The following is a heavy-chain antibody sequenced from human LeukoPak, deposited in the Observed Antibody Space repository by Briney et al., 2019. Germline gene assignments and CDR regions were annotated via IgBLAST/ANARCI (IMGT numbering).Heavy chain of an antibody. V-gene: IGHV3-11*01. D-gene: IGHD6-19*01. CDR3: ARDREQWLVRGWFDP. J-gene: IGHJ5*02. CDR1: GFTFSDHY. CDR2: ISSSGSTI. Sequence: SGGSLRLSCAASGFTFSDHYISWIRQAPGKGLEWVSYISSSGSTIYYADSVKGRFTISRDNAKNSLYLQMNSLRAEDTAVYYCARDREQWLVRGWFDPWGQGTLVTVSS.